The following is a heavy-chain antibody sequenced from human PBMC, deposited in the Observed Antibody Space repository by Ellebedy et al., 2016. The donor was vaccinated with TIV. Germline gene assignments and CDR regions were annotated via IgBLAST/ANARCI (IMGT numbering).Heavy chain of an antibody. Sequence: GGSLRLXXAASGFTFSSYSMNWVRQAPGKGLEWVSSISSSSSYIYYADSVKGRFTISRDNAKNSLYLQMNSLRAEDTAVYYCAREDHSSGYLVDFDYWGQGTLVTVSS. CDR1: GFTFSSYS. CDR3: AREDHSSGYLVDFDY. D-gene: IGHD3-22*01. J-gene: IGHJ4*02. CDR2: ISSSSSYI. V-gene: IGHV3-21*01.